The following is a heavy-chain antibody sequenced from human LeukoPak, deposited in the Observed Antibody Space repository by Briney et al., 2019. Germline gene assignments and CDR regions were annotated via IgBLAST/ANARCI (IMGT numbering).Heavy chain of an antibody. CDR3: AREGGIVGATTYD. V-gene: IGHV3-7*01. D-gene: IGHD1-26*01. J-gene: IGHJ4*02. CDR2: IKEDGSEI. Sequence: GGSLRLSCTASGFDFSTDWMTWVRQVPGKGLEWVANIKEDGSEIYYVDAVKGRFTISRDNAKNSLYLQMNSLRAEDTAVYYCAREGGIVGATTYDWGQGTLVTVSS. CDR1: GFDFSTDW.